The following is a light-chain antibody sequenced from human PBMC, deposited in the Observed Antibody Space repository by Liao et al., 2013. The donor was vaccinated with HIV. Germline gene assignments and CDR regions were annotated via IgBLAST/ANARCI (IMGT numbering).Light chain of an antibody. J-gene: IGLJ1*01. CDR1: DIGSEP. V-gene: IGLV3-21*01. Sequence: SYELAQAPSVSVAPGETARIPCGGNDIGSEPVHWYQQKPGQAPVLVIYSNSDRASGIPARFSGSNSGDTATLTISRVEAGDEADYYCQTWDPTTTSYVFGTGTKVTVL. CDR2: SNS. CDR3: QTWDPTTTSYV.